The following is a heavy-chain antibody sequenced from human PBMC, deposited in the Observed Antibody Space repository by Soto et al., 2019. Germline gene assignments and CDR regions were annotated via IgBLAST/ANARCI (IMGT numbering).Heavy chain of an antibody. V-gene: IGHV6-1*01. CDR2: TYYRSKWYN. J-gene: IGHJ4*02. CDR3: ARERYFDWLPQYYFDY. CDR1: GDSVSSNSAA. Sequence: PSQTLSLTCAISGDSVSSNSAAWNWIRQSPSRDLEWLGRTYYRSKWYNDYAVSVKSRITINPDTSKNQFSLQLNSVTPEDTAVYYCARERYFDWLPQYYFDYWGQGTLVTVSS. D-gene: IGHD3-9*01.